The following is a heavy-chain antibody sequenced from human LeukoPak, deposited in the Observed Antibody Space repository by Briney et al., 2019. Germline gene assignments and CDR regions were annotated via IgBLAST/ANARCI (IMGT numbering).Heavy chain of an antibody. CDR3: AKDSSSWIDAFDI. V-gene: IGHV4-59*12. D-gene: IGHD6-13*01. Sequence: SETLSLTCTVSGGSISSSYWSWIRQPPGKGLEWIGYIYYSGSPNYNPSLKSRVTISVDTSKNQLSLKLSSVTAADTAVYYCAKDSSSWIDAFDIWGLGTMVTVSS. CDR2: IYYSGSP. J-gene: IGHJ3*02. CDR1: GGSISSSY.